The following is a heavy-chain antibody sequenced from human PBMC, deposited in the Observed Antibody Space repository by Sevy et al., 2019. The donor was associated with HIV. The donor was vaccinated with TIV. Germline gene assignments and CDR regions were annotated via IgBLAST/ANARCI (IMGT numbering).Heavy chain of an antibody. CDR1: GGSISSSSYY. Sequence: SETLSLTCTVSGGSISSSSYYWGWIRQPPGKGLEWIGSIYYSGSTYYNPSLKSRVTISVDTSKNQFSLKLSSVTAADTAVYYCASHGYSSSWYTADGYYYGMDVWGQGTTVTVSS. D-gene: IGHD6-13*01. CDR2: IYYSGST. J-gene: IGHJ6*02. V-gene: IGHV4-39*01. CDR3: ASHGYSSSWYTADGYYYGMDV.